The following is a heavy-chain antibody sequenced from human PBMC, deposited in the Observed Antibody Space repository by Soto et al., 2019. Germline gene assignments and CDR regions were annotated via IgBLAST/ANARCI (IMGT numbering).Heavy chain of an antibody. Sequence: APVEVSCKTGGDSFNKNAIHWVRQAPGQRPEWMGWINVGTDKTKYSEKFQGRVTITTDTSASTAYMELTSLGSEDTAVYYCARLEAGVKLDYWGQGTPVTVSS. V-gene: IGHV1-3*01. CDR3: ARLEAGVKLDY. CDR1: GDSFNKNA. CDR2: INVGTDKT. J-gene: IGHJ4*02.